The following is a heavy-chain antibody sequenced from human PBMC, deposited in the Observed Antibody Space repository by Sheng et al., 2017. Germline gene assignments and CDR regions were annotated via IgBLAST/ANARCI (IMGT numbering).Heavy chain of an antibody. CDR3: AAGLWEYQLLMFY. CDR2: IYTSGST. CDR1: GGSISSGSYY. J-gene: IGHJ4*02. Sequence: QVQLQESGPGLVKPSQTLSLTCTVSGGSISSGSYYWSWIRQPAGKGLEWIGRIYTSGSTNYNPSLKSRVTISVDTSKNQFSLKLSSVTAADTAVYYCAAGLWEYQLLMFYWGQGTLVTVSS. D-gene: IGHD2-2*01. V-gene: IGHV4-61*02.